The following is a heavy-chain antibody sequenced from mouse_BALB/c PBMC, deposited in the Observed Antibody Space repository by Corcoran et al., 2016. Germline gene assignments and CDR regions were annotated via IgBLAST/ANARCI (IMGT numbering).Heavy chain of an antibody. CDR1: GYTFTSYV. J-gene: IGHJ4*01. D-gene: IGHD2-14*01. Sequence: EVQLQQAGPELVKPGASVKMSCKASGYTFTSYVMHWVKQKPGQGLEWIGYINPYNDGTKYNEKFKGKATLTSDKSSSTAYMELSSLTSEDSAVYYCARWEVRRGDYAMDYWGQGTSVTVSS. CDR2: INPYNDGT. CDR3: ARWEVRRGDYAMDY. V-gene: IGHV1S136*01.